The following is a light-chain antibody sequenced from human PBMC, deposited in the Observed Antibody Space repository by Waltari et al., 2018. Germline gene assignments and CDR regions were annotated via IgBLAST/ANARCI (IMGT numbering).Light chain of an antibody. CDR2: QTS. CDR3: QQSVSYPRT. Sequence: DVQMTQSPSTLSAPLGDRVTITCRASHSIGNWLAWYQQKPGKAPKLLIQQTSDLQNGVPSRFSGSGSGTDFTLTISSLQPDDFGTYDCQQSVSYPRTFGQGTKVEV. CDR1: HSIGNW. V-gene: IGKV1-5*03. J-gene: IGKJ1*01.